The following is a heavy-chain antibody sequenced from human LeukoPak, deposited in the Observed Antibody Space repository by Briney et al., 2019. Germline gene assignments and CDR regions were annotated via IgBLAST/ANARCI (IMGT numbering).Heavy chain of an antibody. CDR2: IYYSGST. J-gene: IGHJ5*02. D-gene: IGHD3-16*01. Sequence: SETLSLTCTVSGGSISSYYWSWIRQPPGKGLEWIGYIYYSGSTNYNPSLKSRVTISVDTSKNQFSLKLSSVTAADTAVYYCARGNLMGNWFDPWGQGTLVTVSS. CDR1: GGSISSYY. CDR3: ARGNLMGNWFDP. V-gene: IGHV4-59*01.